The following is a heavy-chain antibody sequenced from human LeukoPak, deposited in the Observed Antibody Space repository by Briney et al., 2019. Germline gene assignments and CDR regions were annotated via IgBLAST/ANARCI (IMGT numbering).Heavy chain of an antibody. Sequence: GGSLRLSCAASGFTVSSNYMSWVRLAPGKGLEWVSVIYSGGSTYYADSVKGRFTISRDNSKNTLYLQMNSLRAEDTAVYYCATGPYSSSWYPPLDYWGQGTLVTVSS. D-gene: IGHD6-13*01. J-gene: IGHJ4*02. V-gene: IGHV3-53*01. CDR2: IYSGGST. CDR1: GFTVSSNY. CDR3: ATGPYSSSWYPPLDY.